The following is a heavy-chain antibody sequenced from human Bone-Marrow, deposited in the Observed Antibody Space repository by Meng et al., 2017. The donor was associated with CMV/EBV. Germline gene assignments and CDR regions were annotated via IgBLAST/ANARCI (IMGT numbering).Heavy chain of an antibody. Sequence: GESLKISCTASGLTFSSYSMNWVRQAPGKGLEWVSSISSSSSYIYYADSVKGRFTISRDNAKNSLYLQMNSLRAEDTAVYYCARDRSSYDFWSGYHTYYYYYGMDVWGQGNTVTFSS. CDR1: GLTFSSYS. J-gene: IGHJ6*02. V-gene: IGHV3-21*01. CDR2: ISSSSSYI. D-gene: IGHD3-3*01. CDR3: ARDRSSYDFWSGYHTYYYYYGMDV.